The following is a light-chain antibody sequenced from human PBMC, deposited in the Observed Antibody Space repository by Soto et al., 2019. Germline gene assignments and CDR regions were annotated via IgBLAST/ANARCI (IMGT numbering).Light chain of an antibody. CDR2: GNS. J-gene: IGLJ1*01. V-gene: IGLV1-40*01. Sequence: QSVLTQPPSVSGAPGQRVTISCTGSSSNIGAGYDVHWYQQLPGTAPKLLIYGNSNRPSGLPDRFSGSKSGTSASLAITGRQAEDEADDYCQSYASSRSGDVFGTGTKLTVL. CDR3: QSYASSRSGDV. CDR1: SSNIGAGYD.